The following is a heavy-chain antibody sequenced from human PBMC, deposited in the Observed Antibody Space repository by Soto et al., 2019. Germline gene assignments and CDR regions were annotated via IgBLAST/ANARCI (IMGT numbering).Heavy chain of an antibody. J-gene: IGHJ4*02. D-gene: IGHD2-15*01. CDR3: ARICSGGSCAAGHFDY. Sequence: QVQLVQSGAEVKKPGASVKVSCKASGYTFTSYYMHWVRQAPGQGLEWMGIINPSGGSTSHAQKFQDRVTMTRDTSTSKVDMEQSSLRSEGRAVYYCARICSGGSCAAGHFDYWGQGTLVPVSS. V-gene: IGHV1-46*03. CDR1: GYTFTSYY. CDR2: INPSGGST.